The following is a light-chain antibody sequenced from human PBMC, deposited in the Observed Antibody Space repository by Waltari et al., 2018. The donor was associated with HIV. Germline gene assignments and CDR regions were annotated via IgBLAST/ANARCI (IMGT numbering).Light chain of an antibody. J-gene: IGLJ2*01. Sequence: QAVVTQEPSLTVSTGGTVTLTCGSSTGPVTSGHHPYWFQQKSGQAPRTLIYDTFSKHSWTPARFSGSLLGGKAALTLSGAQPEDEADYFCLLSFAGARPVVFGGGTKLTVL. V-gene: IGLV7-46*01. CDR1: TGPVTSGHH. CDR3: LLSFAGARPVV. CDR2: DTF.